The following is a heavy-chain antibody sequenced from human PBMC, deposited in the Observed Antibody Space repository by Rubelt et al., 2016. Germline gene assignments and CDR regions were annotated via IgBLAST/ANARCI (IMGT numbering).Heavy chain of an antibody. J-gene: IGHJ4*02. CDR2: TYYMSKWYH. CDR3: ARAPHRVGLDS. V-gene: IGHV6-1*01. Sequence: QVQLQQSGPGLVKPSQTLSLTCAISGDSVSSGTWNWIRQSPSRGLEWLGRTYYMSKWYHDYAVSVKSRIVVNPDTSKNRFSLQLDSVTPEDTAVYFCARAPHRVGLDSWGQGTLVTVSS. CDR1: GDSVSSGT.